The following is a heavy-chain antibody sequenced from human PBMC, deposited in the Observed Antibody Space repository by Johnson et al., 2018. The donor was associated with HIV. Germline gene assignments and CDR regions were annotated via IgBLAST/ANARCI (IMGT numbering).Heavy chain of an antibody. CDR3: ARDRVGATAFDV. CDR1: GFTFSDYY. V-gene: IGHV3-11*04. Sequence: QVQLVESGGGLVKPGGSLRLSCAVSGFTFSDYYMSWIRQAPGKGLEWISYISGGGSAIYYADSVRGRVTISRDNAKNSLYLQMNSLRAEDTAVYYCARDRVGATAFDVWGQGTLVTVSS. J-gene: IGHJ3*01. CDR2: ISGGGSAI. D-gene: IGHD1-26*01.